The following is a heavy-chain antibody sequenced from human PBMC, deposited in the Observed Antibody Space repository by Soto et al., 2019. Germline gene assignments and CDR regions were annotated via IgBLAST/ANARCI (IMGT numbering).Heavy chain of an antibody. CDR3: ARDWEYCSGGSCYCY. J-gene: IGHJ4*02. CDR1: GGTFSSYT. Sequence: QVQLVQSGAEVKKPGSSVKVSCKASGGTFSSYTISWVRQAPGQGLEWMGRIIPILGIANYAQKFQGRVTITADKSTSTAYMELSSLRSEYTAVYYCARDWEYCSGGSCYCYWGQGTLVTVSS. V-gene: IGHV1-69*08. CDR2: IIPILGIA. D-gene: IGHD2-15*01.